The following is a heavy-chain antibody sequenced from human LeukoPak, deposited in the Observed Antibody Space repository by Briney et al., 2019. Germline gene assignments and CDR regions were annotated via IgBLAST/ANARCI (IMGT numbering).Heavy chain of an antibody. CDR1: GFTFSSYA. CDR2: ITGSGGNT. CDR3: AKEGHLGYCSSGMCYFDY. D-gene: IGHD2-15*01. J-gene: IGHJ4*02. V-gene: IGHV3-23*01. Sequence: GGSLRLSCAASGFTFSSYAMSWVRQAPGKGLEWVSAITGSGGNTYYANSVKGRFTISRDNSKNTLYLQMNSLRAEDTAVYHCAKEGHLGYCSSGMCYFDYWGQGTLVTVSS.